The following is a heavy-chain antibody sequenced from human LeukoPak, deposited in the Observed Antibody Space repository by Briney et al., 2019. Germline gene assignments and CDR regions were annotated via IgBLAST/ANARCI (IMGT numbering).Heavy chain of an antibody. CDR1: GFTFSSYS. V-gene: IGHV3-21*01. D-gene: IGHD5-18*01. J-gene: IGHJ4*02. CDR3: ARGIYTAMVTVDY. Sequence: GGSLRLSCAASGFTFSSYSMNWVRQAPGKGLEWVSSISSSSSYIYYADSVKGRFTISRDNAKNSLYLQMNSLRAEDTAVYYCARGIYTAMVTVDYWGQGTLVTVSS. CDR2: ISSSSSYI.